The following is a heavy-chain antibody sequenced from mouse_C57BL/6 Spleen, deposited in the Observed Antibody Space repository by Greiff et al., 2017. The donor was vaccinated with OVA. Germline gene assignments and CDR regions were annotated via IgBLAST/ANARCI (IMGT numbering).Heavy chain of an antibody. D-gene: IGHD6-1*01. J-gene: IGHJ2*01. V-gene: IGHV1-64*01. CDR1: GYTFTSYW. CDR3: ARWPLGRYYFDY. CDR2: IHPNSGST. Sequence: QVQLQQPGAELVKPGASVKLSCKASGYTFTSYWMHWVKQRPGQGLEWIGMIHPNSGSTNYNEKFKSKATLTVDKSSSTAYMQLSSLTSEDSAVYYCARWPLGRYYFDYWGQGTTLTVSS.